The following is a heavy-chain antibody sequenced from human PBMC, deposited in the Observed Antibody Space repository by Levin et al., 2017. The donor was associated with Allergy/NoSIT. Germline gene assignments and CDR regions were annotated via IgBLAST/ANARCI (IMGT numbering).Heavy chain of an antibody. CDR2: TSPDGSNK. D-gene: IGHD5-12*01. Sequence: GGSLRLSCGASGFTFRSRTLHWVRQAPGKGLEWVAVTSPDGSNKFYADSVKGRFTISRDDSKNTLFLQMNSLRADDTAVYYCARVVINSGYGSDAFDLRGQGTMVTV. J-gene: IGHJ3*01. CDR1: GFTFRSRT. V-gene: IGHV3-30-3*01. CDR3: ARVVINSGYGSDAFDL.